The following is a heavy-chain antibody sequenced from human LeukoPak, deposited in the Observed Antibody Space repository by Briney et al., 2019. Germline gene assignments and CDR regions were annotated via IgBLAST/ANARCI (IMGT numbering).Heavy chain of an antibody. CDR3: ARLRVRFLEWLLYARWFDP. J-gene: IGHJ5*02. D-gene: IGHD3-3*01. Sequence: GGSLRLSCVASGFTFSNYDMNWVRQAPGKGLEWVSFISSSSSYIYYADSVKGRFTISRDNAKKSLYLQMNSLRAEDTAVYYCARLRVRFLEWLLYARWFDPWGQGTLVTVSS. V-gene: IGHV3-21*01. CDR2: ISSSSSYI. CDR1: GFTFSNYD.